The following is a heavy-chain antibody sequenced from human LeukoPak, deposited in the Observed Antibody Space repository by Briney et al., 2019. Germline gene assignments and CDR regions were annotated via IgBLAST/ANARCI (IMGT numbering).Heavy chain of an antibody. CDR2: IYSSGST. D-gene: IGHD3-22*01. V-gene: IGHV4-4*07. Sequence: PSETLSLTCTVSGGSISNYYWTWIRQPAGKGLEWIGRIYSSGSTDYNPSLKSRVTMSVDTSKNQFSLNLSSATAADTAVYYCASLYNSSGYYIDYWGQGTLVTVSS. CDR3: ASLYNSSGYYIDY. CDR1: GGSISNYY. J-gene: IGHJ4*02.